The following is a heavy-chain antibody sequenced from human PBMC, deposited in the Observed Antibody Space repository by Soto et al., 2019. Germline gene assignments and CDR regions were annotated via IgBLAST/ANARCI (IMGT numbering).Heavy chain of an antibody. J-gene: IGHJ3*02. CDR2: IYYSGST. V-gene: IGHV4-39*01. Sequence: QLQLQESGPGLVKPSETLSLTCTVSGGSISSSSYYCGWLRQPPGKGLECIGSIYYSGSTYYNPSIKSRATITVDTSKNQFSLKLRSVTAADTAVSDCARHSGEEEATPREAFDIWGQGTMVTVSS. CDR3: ARHSGEEEATPREAFDI. CDR1: GGSISSSSYY. D-gene: IGHD1-26*01.